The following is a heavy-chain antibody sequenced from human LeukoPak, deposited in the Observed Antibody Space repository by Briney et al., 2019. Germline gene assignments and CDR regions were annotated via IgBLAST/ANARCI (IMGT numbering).Heavy chain of an antibody. CDR2: INHSGST. J-gene: IGHJ3*02. D-gene: IGHD3-10*01. CDR3: ARPRNFGERALDI. Sequence: SETLSLTCAVYGGSFSGYYWSWIRQPPGKGLEWIGEINHSGSTNYNPSLKSRVTISVDTSKNQFSLKLSSVTAADTAVYYCARPRNFGERALDIWGQGTMVTVSS. CDR1: GGSFSGYY. V-gene: IGHV4-34*01.